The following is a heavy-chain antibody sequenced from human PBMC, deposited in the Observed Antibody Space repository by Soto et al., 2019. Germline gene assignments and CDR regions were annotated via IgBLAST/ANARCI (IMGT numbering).Heavy chain of an antibody. Sequence: TSETLSLTWTVAGGSISSYYWSWIRQPQGKGLEWIGYIYYSGSTNYNPSLKSRVTISVDTSKNQFSLKLSSVTAADTAVYYCARDARGRYSSHYGMDVWGQGTTVTVSS. CDR3: ARDARGRYSSHYGMDV. CDR1: GGSISSYY. CDR2: IYYSGST. J-gene: IGHJ6*02. V-gene: IGHV4-59*01. D-gene: IGHD3-16*01.